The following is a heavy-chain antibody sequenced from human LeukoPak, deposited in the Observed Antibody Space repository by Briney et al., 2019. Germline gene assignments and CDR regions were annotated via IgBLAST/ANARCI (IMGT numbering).Heavy chain of an antibody. J-gene: IGHJ4*02. Sequence: GESLKISCKGSGYSFTSYWIGWVRQMPGKVLEWMGIIYPGDSDTRYSPSFQGQVTISADKSISTAYLQWSGLKASDTAMYYCARQSCSSTSCYLYFDYWGQGTLVTVSS. CDR2: IYPGDSDT. CDR3: ARQSCSSTSCYLYFDY. V-gene: IGHV5-51*01. CDR1: GYSFTSYW. D-gene: IGHD2-2*01.